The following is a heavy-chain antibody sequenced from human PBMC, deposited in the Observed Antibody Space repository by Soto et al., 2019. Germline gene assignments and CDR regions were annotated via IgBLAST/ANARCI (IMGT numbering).Heavy chain of an antibody. D-gene: IGHD3-22*01. Sequence: GGSLRLSCAASGFTFSDYYMSWIRQAPGKGLEWVSYISSSSSYTNYADSVKGRFTISRDNAKNSLYLQMNSLRAEDTAVYYCARDYYYDSSGYSYNWFDPWGQGTLVTVSS. CDR2: ISSSSSYT. V-gene: IGHV3-11*06. CDR1: GFTFSDYY. J-gene: IGHJ5*02. CDR3: ARDYYYDSSGYSYNWFDP.